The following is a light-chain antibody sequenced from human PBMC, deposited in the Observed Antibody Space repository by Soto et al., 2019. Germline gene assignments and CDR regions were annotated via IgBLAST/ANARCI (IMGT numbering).Light chain of an antibody. V-gene: IGKV1-39*01. CDR3: QQSGDTPPWT. J-gene: IGKJ1*01. CDR2: AAS. CDR1: QSIRIY. Sequence: DIQMTQSPASLSASVVDRVTITCRASQSIRIYLNWYQQKPGKAPELLIFAASSLQSGVPSRFSGSGSGTDFTLTISSLQPEDFATYYCQQSGDTPPWTFGQGTKVDIK.